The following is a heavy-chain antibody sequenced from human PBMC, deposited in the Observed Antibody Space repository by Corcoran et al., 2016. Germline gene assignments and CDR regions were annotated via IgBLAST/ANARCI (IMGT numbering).Heavy chain of an antibody. V-gene: IGHV1-3*04. J-gene: IGHJ6*02. Sequence: QVQLVQSGAEVKKPGASVKVSCKASGYTFSGYAMHWVRQAPGQRLEWMGWINTGNGNTRYSQRFQGRVTITRDTSASTAYMELSSLRSEDTALYYWVRDLPYSFYFYGRDVWGQGTTVTVSS. CDR2: INTGNGNT. D-gene: IGHD4-4*01. CDR3: VRDLPYSFYFYGRDV. CDR1: GYTFSGYA.